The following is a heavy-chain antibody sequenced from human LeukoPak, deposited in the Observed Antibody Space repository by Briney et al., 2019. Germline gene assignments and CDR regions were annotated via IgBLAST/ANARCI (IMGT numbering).Heavy chain of an antibody. CDR2: IIPISGTT. CDR3: ARKLRLGGNWFDP. J-gene: IGHJ5*02. D-gene: IGHD1-26*01. V-gene: IGHV1-69*13. CDR1: GGTFTSYA. Sequence: SAKVSCKTSGGTFTSYAITWVRQAPGQGLEWMGKIIPISGTTNYAQKFQGRVTFTADESTSTAYMELSSLRSEDTALYYCARKLRLGGNWFDPWGQGTLVTVSS.